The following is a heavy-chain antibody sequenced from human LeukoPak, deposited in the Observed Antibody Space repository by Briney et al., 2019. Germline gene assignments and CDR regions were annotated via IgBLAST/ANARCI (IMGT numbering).Heavy chain of an antibody. V-gene: IGHV3-48*02. CDR3: ARTPAYSSGWYSDY. D-gene: IGHD6-19*01. CDR1: GFTFSSYS. J-gene: IGHJ4*02. Sequence: GGSLRLSCAASGFTFSSYSMNWVRQAPGKGLEWVSYISSSSSTINYADPVKGRFTISRDNAKNSLYLQMNSLRDEDTAVYYCARTPAYSSGWYSDYWGQGTLVTVSS. CDR2: ISSSSSTI.